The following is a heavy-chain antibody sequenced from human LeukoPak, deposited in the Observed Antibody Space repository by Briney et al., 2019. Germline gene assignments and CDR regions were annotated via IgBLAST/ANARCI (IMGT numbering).Heavy chain of an antibody. Sequence: SETLSLTCAVSGGSISSYYWSWIRQPPGKGLEWLGYIYYSGSTNYNPSLKSRVTISVDTSKSQFSLKLSSVTAADTAVYYCARAGENYDFWSGYYVDVWGKGTTVTVSS. V-gene: IGHV4-59*01. D-gene: IGHD3-3*01. CDR3: ARAGENYDFWSGYYVDV. J-gene: IGHJ6*04. CDR2: IYYSGST. CDR1: GGSISSYY.